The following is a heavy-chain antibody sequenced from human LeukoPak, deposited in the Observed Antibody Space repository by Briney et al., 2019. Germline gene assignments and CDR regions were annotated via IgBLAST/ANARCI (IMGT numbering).Heavy chain of an antibody. Sequence: GGSLRLSCAASGFTFSSNGMHCVRQAPGKGLEWVAVISYDGSNKYYADSVKGRFTISRDSSKNTLYLQMNSLRAEDTAVYYCAKEGYDGSASYPYYWGQGTLVTVSS. V-gene: IGHV3-30*18. CDR2: ISYDGSNK. CDR1: GFTFSSNG. J-gene: IGHJ4*02. CDR3: AKEGYDGSASYPYY. D-gene: IGHD3-10*01.